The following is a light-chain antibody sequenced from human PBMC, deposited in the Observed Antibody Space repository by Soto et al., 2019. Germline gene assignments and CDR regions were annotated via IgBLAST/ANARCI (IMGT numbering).Light chain of an antibody. CDR1: RSVSAGY. J-gene: IGKJ1*01. CDR2: AAS. V-gene: IGKV3-20*01. CDR3: QQYGSLPWT. Sequence: EIVLTQTPGTLSLSPGDRATLSCRASRSVSAGYLAWYQQKPGQAPRLLIYAASRRATGIPDRFSGSGSGTDFVLTISRLEPEDVAVYYCQQYGSLPWTFGHGTKVEIK.